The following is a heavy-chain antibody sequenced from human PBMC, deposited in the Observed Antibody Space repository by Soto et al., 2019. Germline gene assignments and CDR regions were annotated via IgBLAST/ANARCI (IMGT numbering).Heavy chain of an antibody. Sequence: EVQLVESGEGLIQPGGSLRLSCAASGFTVSSNYMSWVRQAPGKGLEWVSIIYNGGSTYYADSVKGRFTISRDNSKNTLYLQMNSLRAEDTAVYYCVRGDTAMVDSGVDYWGQGTLVTVSS. CDR2: IYNGGST. CDR3: VRGDTAMVDSGVDY. CDR1: GFTVSSNY. D-gene: IGHD5-18*01. V-gene: IGHV3-53*01. J-gene: IGHJ4*02.